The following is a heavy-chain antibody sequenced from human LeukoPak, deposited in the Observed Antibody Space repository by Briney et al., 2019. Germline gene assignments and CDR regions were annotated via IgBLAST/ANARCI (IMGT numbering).Heavy chain of an antibody. CDR1: GFTFGSYA. Sequence: GGSRRLSCAASGFTFGSYAMHWVRQAPGKGLEWVAVISYDGSNKYYADSVKGRFTISRDNSKNTLYLQMNSLRAEDTAVYYCASFRNVLDYWGQGTLVTVSS. CDR3: ASFRNVLDY. D-gene: IGHD1-14*01. CDR2: ISYDGSNK. V-gene: IGHV3-30*01. J-gene: IGHJ4*02.